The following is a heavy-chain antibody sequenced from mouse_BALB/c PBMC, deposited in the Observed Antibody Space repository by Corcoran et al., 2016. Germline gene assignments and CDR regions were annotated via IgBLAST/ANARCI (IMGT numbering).Heavy chain of an antibody. V-gene: IGHV1-9*01. CDR1: GYTFSSYW. D-gene: IGHD2-4*01. CDR2: ILPGSGST. Sequence: QVQLQQSGAELMKPGASVKISCKATGYTFSSYWIEWVKQRPGHGLEWIGEILPGSGSTNYNEKFKGKATFTADTSSNTAYMQLSSLTSEDSAVYYCARFGDYDGFVYWGQGTLVTVSA. CDR3: ARFGDYDGFVY. J-gene: IGHJ3*01.